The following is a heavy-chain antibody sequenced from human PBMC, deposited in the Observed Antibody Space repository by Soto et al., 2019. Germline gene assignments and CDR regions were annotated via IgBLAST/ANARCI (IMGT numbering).Heavy chain of an antibody. CDR2: INPNSGGT. CDR1: GYTFTGYY. V-gene: IGHV1-2*02. J-gene: IGHJ4*02. Sequence: ASVKVSCQASGYTFTGYYIHWVRQAPGQGLEWMGWINPNSGGTYYLQKFQGRVTMTRDTSITSVYMEMRGLTYDDTAVYYCARGNSGDDDEFDYWGQGTPVTVSS. CDR3: ARGNSGDDDEFDY. D-gene: IGHD5-12*01.